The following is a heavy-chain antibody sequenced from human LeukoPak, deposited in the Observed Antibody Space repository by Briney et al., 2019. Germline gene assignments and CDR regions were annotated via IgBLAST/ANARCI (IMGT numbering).Heavy chain of an antibody. V-gene: IGHV1-8*01. D-gene: IGHD3-16*01. CDR2: MNPNSGNT. J-gene: IGHJ5*02. CDR1: GYTFTSYD. CDR3: ARGQRFYDYVWGSYFSNWFDP. Sequence: ASVNVSCKASGYTFTSYDINWVRQATGQGLEWMGWMNPNSGNTGYAQKFQGRVTMTRNTSISTAYMELSSLRSEDTAVYYCARGQRFYDYVWGSYFSNWFDPWGQGTLVTVSS.